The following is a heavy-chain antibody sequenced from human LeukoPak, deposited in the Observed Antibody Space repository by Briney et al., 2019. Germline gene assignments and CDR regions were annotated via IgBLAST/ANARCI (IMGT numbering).Heavy chain of an antibody. V-gene: IGHV4-59*01. J-gene: IGHJ4*02. Sequence: SETLSLTCTVSGGSISSYYWSWIRQPPGKGLEWIGYIYYRGSTNYNPSLKSRVTISVDTSKNQFSLKLSSVTAADTAVYYCARSPHYYDSSGYDYWGQGTLVTVSS. CDR2: IYYRGST. CDR3: ARSPHYYDSSGYDY. CDR1: GGSISSYY. D-gene: IGHD3-22*01.